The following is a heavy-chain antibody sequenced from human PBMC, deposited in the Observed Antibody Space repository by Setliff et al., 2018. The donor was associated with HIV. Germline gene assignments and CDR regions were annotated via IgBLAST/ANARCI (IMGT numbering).Heavy chain of an antibody. Sequence: GASVKVSCKGSGDTFTTYVVSWVRQAPGQGLEWMGGRSPIFSTTNYAQKFQGRVTITTDESTSRAYMELSSLRSEDTAVYYCARDVSASDYYGLGGYYEVTRGFDYWGQGTLVTVSS. V-gene: IGHV1-69*05. D-gene: IGHD3-10*01. CDR2: RSPIFSTT. CDR1: GDTFTTYV. CDR3: ARDVSASDYYGLGGYYEVTRGFDY. J-gene: IGHJ4*02.